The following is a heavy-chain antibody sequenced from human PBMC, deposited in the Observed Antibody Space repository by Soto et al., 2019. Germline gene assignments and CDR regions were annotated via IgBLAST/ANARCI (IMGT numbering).Heavy chain of an antibody. CDR3: AKDVYSSGSGPDY. J-gene: IGHJ4*02. V-gene: IGHV3-9*01. Sequence: GGSLRLSCAASGFTFEAYAMHWVRQAPGKGLEWVSGINWNSGSIGYADSVKGRFTISRDNAKNSLYLQMNGLRAEDTAFYYCAKDVYSSGSGPDYWGQGTLVTVSS. CDR1: GFTFEAYA. CDR2: INWNSGSI. D-gene: IGHD6-19*01.